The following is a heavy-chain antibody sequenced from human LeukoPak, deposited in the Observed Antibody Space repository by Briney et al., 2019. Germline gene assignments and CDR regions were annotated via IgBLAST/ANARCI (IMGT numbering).Heavy chain of an antibody. CDR1: GYTFTSYQ. V-gene: IGHV1-46*01. D-gene: IGHD3-22*01. Sequence: ASVTVSCKASGYTFTSYQMNWVRQAPGQGLEWMGVIIPSGGSTRYAQKFQGRVTMSRDTSTSTVYMELSGLRSEDTGVYYCARVGGDGSGYYYSDYWGQGTLVTVSS. J-gene: IGHJ4*02. CDR3: ARVGGDGSGYYYSDY. CDR2: IIPSGGST.